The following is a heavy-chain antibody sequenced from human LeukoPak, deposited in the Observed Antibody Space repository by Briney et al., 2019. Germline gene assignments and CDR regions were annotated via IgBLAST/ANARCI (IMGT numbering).Heavy chain of an antibody. D-gene: IGHD3-3*01. CDR2: INTDGSST. J-gene: IGHJ6*03. V-gene: IGHV3-74*01. CDR1: GFTFSSYA. CDR3: ARGPSAGFRSGYYGGYYMDV. Sequence: GGSLRLSCAASGFTFSSYAMHWVRQAPGKGLVWVSRINTDGSSTSYADSVKGRFTISRDNAKNTLYLQMNSLRAEDTAVYYCARGPSAGFRSGYYGGYYMDVWGKGTTVTVSS.